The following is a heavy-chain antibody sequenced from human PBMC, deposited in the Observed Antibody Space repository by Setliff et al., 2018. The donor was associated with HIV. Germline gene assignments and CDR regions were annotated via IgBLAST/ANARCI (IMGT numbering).Heavy chain of an antibody. D-gene: IGHD3-16*01. J-gene: IGHJ4*02. Sequence: PGGSLRLSCAASGFTFSSYGMHWVRQAPGKGLEWVAFIRFDGSTKYYADSVKGRFTISRDNSKNTLYLQMNSLRAEDTAIYYCAKDMNYNNDYPGVLGSWGRGTLVTVSS. V-gene: IGHV3-30*02. CDR3: AKDMNYNNDYPGVLGS. CDR2: IRFDGSTK. CDR1: GFTFSSYG.